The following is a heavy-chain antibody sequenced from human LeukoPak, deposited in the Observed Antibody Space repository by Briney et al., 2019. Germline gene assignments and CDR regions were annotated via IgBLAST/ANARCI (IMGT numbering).Heavy chain of an antibody. CDR2: IWYDGSNK. Sequence: PGGSLRLSCEASGFTFNNYWMSWVRQAPGKGLEWVAIIWYDGSNKYYADSVKGRFTVSRDNSKNTLHLQVNSLRAEDTAVYYCARDRGTTSSAGYYFDTWGQGALVTVSS. J-gene: IGHJ4*02. CDR3: ARDRGTTSSAGYYFDT. D-gene: IGHD6-6*01. V-gene: IGHV3-33*08. CDR1: GFTFNNYW.